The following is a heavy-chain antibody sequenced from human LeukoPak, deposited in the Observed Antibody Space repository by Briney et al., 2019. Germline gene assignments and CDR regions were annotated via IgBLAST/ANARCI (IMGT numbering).Heavy chain of an antibody. Sequence: PSETLSLTCTVSGGSISSYYWSWIRQPAGKGLEWIGRIYTSGSTNYNPSLKSRVTMSVDTSKNQFSLKLSSVTAADTAMYYCAREPKVLTYYYDSSGPADAFDIWGQGTMVTVSS. D-gene: IGHD3-22*01. V-gene: IGHV4-4*07. CDR3: AREPKVLTYYYDSSGPADAFDI. J-gene: IGHJ3*02. CDR1: GGSISSYY. CDR2: IYTSGST.